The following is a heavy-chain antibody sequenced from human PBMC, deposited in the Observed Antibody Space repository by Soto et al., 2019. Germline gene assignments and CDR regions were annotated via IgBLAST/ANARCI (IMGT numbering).Heavy chain of an antibody. V-gene: IGHV3-23*01. Sequence: EVQLLESGGDLVQPGGSLRLVCAASGFTFSNSGMRWVRQAPGQGLEWVSSIGHSGNTYYSDAVKGRFTIARDISKNTLFLQMDSLRAEDTATYYCAKLLHTSYYKVMDVWGQGTTVTVSS. CDR3: AKLLHTSYYKVMDV. J-gene: IGHJ6*02. CDR1: GFTFSNSG. CDR2: IGHSGNT. D-gene: IGHD4-4*01.